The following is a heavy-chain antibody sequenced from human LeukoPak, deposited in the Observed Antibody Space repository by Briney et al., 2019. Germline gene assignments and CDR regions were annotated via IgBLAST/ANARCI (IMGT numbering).Heavy chain of an antibody. CDR3: AKHVAAAAGTYFDY. CDR1: GFTFSNYW. V-gene: IGHV3-74*03. D-gene: IGHD6-13*01. CDR2: ISTDGSST. Sequence: GGSLRLSCAASGFTFSNYWMHWVRQAPGKGLVWVSRISTDGSSTTYADSVKGRFTISRDNSKNTLYLQMNSLRAEDTAVYYCAKHVAAAAGTYFDYWGQGTLVTVSS. J-gene: IGHJ4*02.